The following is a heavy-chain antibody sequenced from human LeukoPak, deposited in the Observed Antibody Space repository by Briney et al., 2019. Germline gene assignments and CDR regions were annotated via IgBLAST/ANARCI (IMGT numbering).Heavy chain of an antibody. V-gene: IGHV1-24*01. CDR3: AIGGPLIVGAFDY. CDR1: GYTLTELS. Sequence: GASVKGSCKVSGYTLTELSMHWVRQAPGKGLEWMGGFDPKDGETIYAQKFQGRVTMTEDTSTDTAYMELSSLRSEDTAVYYCAIGGPLIVGAFDYWGQGTLVTVSS. CDR2: FDPKDGET. D-gene: IGHD1-26*01. J-gene: IGHJ4*02.